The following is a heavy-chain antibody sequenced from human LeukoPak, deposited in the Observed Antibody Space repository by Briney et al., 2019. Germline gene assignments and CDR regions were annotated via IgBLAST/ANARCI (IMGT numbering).Heavy chain of an antibody. J-gene: IGHJ4*02. D-gene: IGHD3/OR15-3a*01. CDR2: IYYTGNT. CDR1: AGSISTYY. Sequence: PSETLSLTCTVSAGSISTYYWTWMRQPPGKELEWIGYIYYTGNTNYNPALKSRVTISLDTSRNKFSLKLNSVTAADTAVYYCARRVTGRWTFYFDYWGQGSLITVSS. CDR3: ARRVTGRWTFYFDY. V-gene: IGHV4-59*08.